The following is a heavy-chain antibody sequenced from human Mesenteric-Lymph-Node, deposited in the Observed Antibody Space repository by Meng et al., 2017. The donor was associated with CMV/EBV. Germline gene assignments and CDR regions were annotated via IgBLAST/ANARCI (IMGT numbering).Heavy chain of an antibody. CDR1: GGSISSSSYY. CDR3: ARGQGNWNAEGPLEY. CDR2: IYYSGST. D-gene: IGHD1-1*01. J-gene: IGHJ4*02. V-gene: IGHV4-39*01. Sequence: SETLSLTCTVSGGSISSSSYYWGWIRQPPGKGLEWIGSIYYSGSTYYNPSLKSRVTISVDTSKNQFSLKLSSVTAADTAVYYCARGQGNWNAEGPLEYWGQGTLVTVSS.